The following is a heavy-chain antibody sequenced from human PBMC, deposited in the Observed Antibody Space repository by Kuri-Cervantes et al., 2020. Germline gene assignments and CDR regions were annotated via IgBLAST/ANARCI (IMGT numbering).Heavy chain of an antibody. V-gene: IGHV3-21*01. CDR3: ARDLLKSYGTAY. CDR1: GFTFSSYS. D-gene: IGHD1-1*01. J-gene: IGHJ4*02. CDR2: ISSSSTYT. Sequence: GESLKISCVASGFTFSSYSMNWVRQAPGKGLEWVSSISSSSTYTYYTDSVKGRFTISRDNARNSLFLQMNSLRDEDTAVYYCARDLLKSYGTAYWGQGTLVTVSS.